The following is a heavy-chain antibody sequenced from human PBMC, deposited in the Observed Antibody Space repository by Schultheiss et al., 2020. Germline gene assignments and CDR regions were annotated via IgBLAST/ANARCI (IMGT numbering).Heavy chain of an antibody. Sequence: SCTVSGGSISSGGYYWSWIRQHPGKGLEWIGYIYYSGSTYYNPSLKSRVTISVDTSKNQFSLKLSSVTAADTAVYYCARGNCSSTSCYSRTYYYYGMDVWGQGTTVTVSS. J-gene: IGHJ6*02. D-gene: IGHD2-2*02. V-gene: IGHV4-31*03. CDR3: ARGNCSSTSCYSRTYYYYGMDV. CDR2: IYYSGST. CDR1: GGSISSGGYY.